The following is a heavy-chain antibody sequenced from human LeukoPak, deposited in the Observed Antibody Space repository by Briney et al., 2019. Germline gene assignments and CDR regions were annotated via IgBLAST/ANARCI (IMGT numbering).Heavy chain of an antibody. CDR1: GFTFSSYG. Sequence: PGGSLRLSCAASGFTFSSYGMHWVRQAPGKGLEWVAVISYDGSNKYYADSVKGRFTISRDNSKNTLYLQMNSLRAEDTAVYYCAKDSPYAFWSGSHYYYYYMDVWGKGTTVTVSS. V-gene: IGHV3-30*18. CDR2: ISYDGSNK. J-gene: IGHJ6*03. D-gene: IGHD3-3*01. CDR3: AKDSPYAFWSGSHYYYYYMDV.